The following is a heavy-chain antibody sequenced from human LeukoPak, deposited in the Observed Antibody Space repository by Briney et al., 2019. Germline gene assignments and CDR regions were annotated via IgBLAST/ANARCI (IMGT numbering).Heavy chain of an antibody. CDR1: GGSISSGDYY. V-gene: IGHV4-61*08. CDR2: IYYSGST. Sequence: SQTLSLTCTVSGGSISSGDYYWSWIRQPPGKGLDWIGYIYYSGSTNYNPSLKSRVTISVDTSKNQFSLKLSSVTAADTAVYYCARDWGVGPMPKSRFDPWGQGTLVTVSS. CDR3: ARDWGVGPMPKSRFDP. J-gene: IGHJ5*02. D-gene: IGHD3-16*01.